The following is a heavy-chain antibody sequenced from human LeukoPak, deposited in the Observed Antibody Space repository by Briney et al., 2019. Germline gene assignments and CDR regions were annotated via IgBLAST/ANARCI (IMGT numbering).Heavy chain of an antibody. V-gene: IGHV4-4*02. D-gene: IGHD3-22*01. CDR1: GASISSSNW. CDR3: ARHMDSSGYNDAFDI. CDR2: IYHSGST. J-gene: IGHJ3*02. Sequence: SETLSLTCAVSGASISSSNWWTWVRQPPGKGLVWIGEIYHSGSTNYNPSLKSRVTISVDTSKNQFSQKLSSVTAADTAVYYCARHMDSSGYNDAFDIWGQGTMVTVSS.